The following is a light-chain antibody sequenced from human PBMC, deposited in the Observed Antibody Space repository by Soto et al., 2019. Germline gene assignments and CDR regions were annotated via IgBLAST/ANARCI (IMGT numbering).Light chain of an antibody. J-gene: IGLJ2*01. V-gene: IGLV2-14*01. CDR3: SSYTSSSTLDVV. CDR1: SSDVGGYNY. CDR2: DVS. Sequence: QSALTQPASVSGSPGQSITISCTGTSSDVGGYNYVSWYQQHPGKAPKLMIYDVSNRPSGVSNRFSGSKSGNTASLTISGLQAEDEDDYYCSSYTSSSTLDVVFGGGTQLTVL.